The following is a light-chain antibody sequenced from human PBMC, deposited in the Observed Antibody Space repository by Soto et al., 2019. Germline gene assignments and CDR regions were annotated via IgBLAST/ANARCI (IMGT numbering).Light chain of an antibody. CDR2: GAS. CDR1: QSISDY. V-gene: IGKV1-39*01. Sequence: DIQMTQSPSSLSASVGDRVAITCRSSQSISDYLNWYQQKPGKALKLVIYGASNLQSGVQPRFSGSGSGSEFTLTISGLQPDDFAIYFCQQSYSLPLTFGPGNKVDV. J-gene: IGKJ3*01. CDR3: QQSYSLPLT.